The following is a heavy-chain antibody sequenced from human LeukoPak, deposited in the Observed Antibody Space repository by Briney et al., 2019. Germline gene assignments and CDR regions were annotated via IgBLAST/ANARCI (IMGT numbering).Heavy chain of an antibody. V-gene: IGHV3-7*04. J-gene: IGHJ4*02. Sequence: GGSLRLSCAASGFTFSSFWMSWVRQAPGKGLEWVANIKQDGSEKYYVDSVMGRFTISRDNAKNSLYLQMNSLTADDTAVYYCVRGSIWSPDNWGQGTLVTVSS. CDR2: IKQDGSEK. CDR1: GFTFSSFW. D-gene: IGHD3-10*01. CDR3: VRGSIWSPDN.